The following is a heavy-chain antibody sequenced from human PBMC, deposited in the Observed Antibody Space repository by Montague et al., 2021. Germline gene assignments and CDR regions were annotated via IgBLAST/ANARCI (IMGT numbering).Heavy chain of an antibody. V-gene: IGHV3-23*01. Sequence: SLRLSCAASGFTFSGYAISWVRQAPGKGLEWVSGTSATGGGTFYADSVKGRFIISRDNSKNTLFLQMNSLRADDTAVYYCAKNRAAPGRSSFDYWGQGTLVTVSS. J-gene: IGHJ4*02. D-gene: IGHD6-13*01. CDR1: GFTFSGYA. CDR2: TSATGGGT. CDR3: AKNRAAPGRSSFDY.